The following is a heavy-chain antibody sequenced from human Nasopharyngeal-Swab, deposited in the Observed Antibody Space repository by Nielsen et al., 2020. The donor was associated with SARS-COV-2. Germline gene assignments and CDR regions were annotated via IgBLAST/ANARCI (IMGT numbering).Heavy chain of an antibody. D-gene: IGHD3-22*01. CDR2: IYYSGST. J-gene: IGHJ4*02. V-gene: IGHV4-39*07. Sequence: WIRQPPGKGLERIGSIYYSGSTYYNPSLKSRVTISVDTSKNQFSLKLSSVTAADTAVYYCAAYPGVRTYYYDSSGYPRDYWGQGTLVTVSS. CDR3: AAYPGVRTYYYDSSGYPRDY.